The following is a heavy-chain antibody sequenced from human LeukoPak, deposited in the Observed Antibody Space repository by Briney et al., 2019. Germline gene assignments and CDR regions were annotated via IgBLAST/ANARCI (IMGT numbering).Heavy chain of an antibody. Sequence: ASVKVSCTASGYTFTSNYIHWVRQAPGQGLEWMGMIYPRDGSTSYAQKFQGRVTVTRDTSTSTVHMELSGLRSEDTAVYYCARDYCSGGSCYPFDYWGQGTLVTVSS. CDR1: GYTFTSNY. D-gene: IGHD2-15*01. CDR3: ARDYCSGGSCYPFDY. CDR2: IYPRDGST. J-gene: IGHJ4*02. V-gene: IGHV1-46*01.